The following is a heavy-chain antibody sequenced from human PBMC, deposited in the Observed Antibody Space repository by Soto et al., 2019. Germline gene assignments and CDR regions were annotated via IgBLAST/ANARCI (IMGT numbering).Heavy chain of an antibody. D-gene: IGHD1-26*01. CDR3: ARGVVGATRFDP. CDR1: GGLISTYY. Sequence: QVHLQESGPGLVKTSETLSLTCTVSGGLISTYYWSWIRQPPGKGLEYIGYIYYSGTTNYNPSLKNRVTLLIATSKSQFSLKLISVTPADTAVYYCARGVVGATRFDPWGPGTLVTVSS. CDR2: IYYSGTT. J-gene: IGHJ5*02. V-gene: IGHV4-59*01.